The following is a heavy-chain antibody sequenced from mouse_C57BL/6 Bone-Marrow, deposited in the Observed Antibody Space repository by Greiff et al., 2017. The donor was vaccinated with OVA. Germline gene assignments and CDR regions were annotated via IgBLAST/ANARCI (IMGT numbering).Heavy chain of an antibody. CDR1: GYTFTSYW. J-gene: IGHJ3*01. CDR2: IDPSDSYT. D-gene: IGHD1-3*01. CDR3: ARGGSSFAY. Sequence: QVQLQQPGAELVKPGASVKLSCKASGYTFTSYWMQWVKQRPGQGLEWIGEIDPSDSYTNYNQKFKGKATLTVATSSSTAYMQLGSLTAEDSAVYYCARGGSSFAYWGQGTLVTVSA. V-gene: IGHV1-50*01.